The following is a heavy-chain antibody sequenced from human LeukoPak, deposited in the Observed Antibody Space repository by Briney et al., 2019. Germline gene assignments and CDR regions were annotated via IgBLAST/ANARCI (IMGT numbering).Heavy chain of an antibody. Sequence: ASVKVSSKASGYTFSAYYIHWVRQAPGQGLEWVGFINPTGGGTNYAQKFQGRITMTTDTSISAAHMELNRLTSDDTAIYYCARDYSSAWYYDFWGQGTLVTVSS. D-gene: IGHD6-19*01. V-gene: IGHV1-2*02. CDR2: INPTGGGT. CDR1: GYTFSAYY. CDR3: ARDYSSAWYYDF. J-gene: IGHJ4*02.